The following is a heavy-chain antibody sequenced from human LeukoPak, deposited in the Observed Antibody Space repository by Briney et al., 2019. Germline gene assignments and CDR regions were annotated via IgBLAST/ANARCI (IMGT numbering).Heavy chain of an antibody. Sequence: ASVKVSCKASGCTFTSYDINWVRQATGQGLEWMGWMNPNSGNTGYAQKFQGRVTMTRNTSISTAYMELSSLRSEDTAVYYCARGPPGLPFLIILRFNRPYYFDYWGQGTLVTVSS. D-gene: IGHD3-3*01. CDR3: ARGPPGLPFLIILRFNRPYYFDY. CDR1: GCTFTSYD. V-gene: IGHV1-8*01. CDR2: MNPNSGNT. J-gene: IGHJ4*02.